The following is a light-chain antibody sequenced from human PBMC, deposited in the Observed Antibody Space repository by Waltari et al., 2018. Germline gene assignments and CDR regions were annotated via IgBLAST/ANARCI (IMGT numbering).Light chain of an antibody. CDR3: QKYNSAPLT. CDR2: AAS. V-gene: IGKV1-27*01. J-gene: IGKJ4*01. Sequence: DILMTQSPSSLSASVRARVTITCRASQGISNYFAWYQQKPGKVPKLLIYAASTLQSGVPSRFSGSGSGTDFTITISSLQPEDVATYYCQKYNSAPLTFGGGTKVEIK. CDR1: QGISNY.